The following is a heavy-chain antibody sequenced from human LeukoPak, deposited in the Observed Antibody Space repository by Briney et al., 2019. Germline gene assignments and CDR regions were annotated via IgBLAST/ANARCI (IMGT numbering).Heavy chain of an antibody. Sequence: GGSLRLSCAASGFTFSNAWMSWVRQAPGKRLEWVGRIKSKTDGGTTDYAAPVKGRFTISRDDSKNTLYLQMNSLKTEDTAVYYCTTEAYYYGSGSIDYWGQGTLVTVSS. V-gene: IGHV3-15*01. CDR2: IKSKTDGGTT. CDR1: GFTFSNAW. D-gene: IGHD3-10*01. J-gene: IGHJ4*02. CDR3: TTEAYYYGSGSIDY.